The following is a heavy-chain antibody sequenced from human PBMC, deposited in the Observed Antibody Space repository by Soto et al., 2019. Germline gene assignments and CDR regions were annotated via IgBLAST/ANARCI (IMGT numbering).Heavy chain of an antibody. V-gene: IGHV3-7*03. Sequence: GGSLRLSCAASGFTFSSYWMSWVRQAPGKGLEWVANIKQDGSEKYYVDSVKGRFTISRDNAKNSLYLQMNSLRAEDTAVYYCARVMYYYDSSGFWSAFDIWGQGTMVTVSS. D-gene: IGHD3-22*01. CDR2: IKQDGSEK. CDR3: ARVMYYYDSSGFWSAFDI. CDR1: GFTFSSYW. J-gene: IGHJ3*02.